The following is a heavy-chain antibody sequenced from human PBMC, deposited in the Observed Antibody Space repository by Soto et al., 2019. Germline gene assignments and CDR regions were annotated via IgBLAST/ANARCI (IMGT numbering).Heavy chain of an antibody. D-gene: IGHD2-2*02. CDR2: IIPIFGTA. J-gene: IGHJ5*02. CDR3: ARDHCSSTSCYTGPSFDP. V-gene: IGHV1-69*13. Sequence: SVKVSCKASGVTFSSYAISWVRQAPGQGLEWMGGIIPIFGTANYAQKFQGRVTITADESTSTAYMELSSLRSEDTAVYYCARDHCSSTSCYTGPSFDPWGQGTLVTVSS. CDR1: GVTFSSYA.